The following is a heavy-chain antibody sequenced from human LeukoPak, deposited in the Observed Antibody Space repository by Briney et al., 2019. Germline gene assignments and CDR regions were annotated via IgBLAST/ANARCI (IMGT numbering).Heavy chain of an antibody. CDR1: GFTFSSYW. V-gene: IGHV3-7*01. Sequence: GGSLRLSCAASGFTFSSYWMSWVRQAPGKGLEWVANIKQDGSEKYYVDSVKGRFTISRDNAKNSLYLQMNSLRAEDTAVYYCARSVLTTRNPLFDYWGQGTLVTVSS. D-gene: IGHD3-3*01. CDR2: IKQDGSEK. CDR3: ARSVLTTRNPLFDY. J-gene: IGHJ4*02.